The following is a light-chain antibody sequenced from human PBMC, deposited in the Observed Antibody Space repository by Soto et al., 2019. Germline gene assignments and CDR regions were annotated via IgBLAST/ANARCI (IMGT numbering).Light chain of an antibody. J-gene: IGKJ5*01. Sequence: DIQMTQSPSSLSASVGDRVTITCRASQSISSYWSWYQQKPGKAPKLLIFAASSLQSGVPSRFSGSGSGTDFTLTVSNLQPEDFATYYCQQSYTSRITFGLGTRLHMK. V-gene: IGKV1-39*01. CDR1: QSISSY. CDR2: AAS. CDR3: QQSYTSRIT.